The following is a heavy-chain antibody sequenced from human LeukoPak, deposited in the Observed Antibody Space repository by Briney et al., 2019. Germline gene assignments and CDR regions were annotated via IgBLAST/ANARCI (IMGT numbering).Heavy chain of an antibody. V-gene: IGHV3-74*01. J-gene: IGHJ4*02. Sequence: GGSLRLSCAASGFTFGNYWMHWVRQVPGKGLVGVSRIDNDGSYAAYADSVKGRFTFSRDNAKNTLYLQMNTLRAEDTAVYYCARGAGWSGSYTYYFDSWGQGALVTVSS. D-gene: IGHD3-3*01. CDR2: IDNDGSYA. CDR1: GFTFGNYW. CDR3: ARGAGWSGSYTYYFDS.